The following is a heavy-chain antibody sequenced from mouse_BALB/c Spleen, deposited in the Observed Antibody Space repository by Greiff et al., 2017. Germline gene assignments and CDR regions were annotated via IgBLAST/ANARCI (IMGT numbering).Heavy chain of an antibody. D-gene: IGHD1-1*01. J-gene: IGHJ3*01. CDR3: ARRLITTVVS. CDR1: GFNIKDTY. V-gene: IGHV14-3*02. Sequence: VQLQQSGAELVKPGASVKLSCTASGFNIKDTYMHWVKQRPEQGLEWIGRIDPANGNTKYDPKFQGKATITADTSSNTAYLQLSSLTSEDTAVYYCARRLITTVVSWGQGTLVTVSA. CDR2: IDPANGNT.